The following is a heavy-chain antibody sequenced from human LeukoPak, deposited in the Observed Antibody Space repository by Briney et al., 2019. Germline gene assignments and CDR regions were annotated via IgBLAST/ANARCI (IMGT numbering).Heavy chain of an antibody. CDR1: GFTFSNYA. CDR3: AREAADTASYYMDV. V-gene: IGHV3-30*04. Sequence: GRSLRLSCAASGFTFSNYAMHWVRQAPGKGLEWVAVISYDGSNKYYADSVKGRFTISRDNSKNTLYLQMNSLRAEDTAVYYCAREAADTASYYMDVWGKGTTVSVSS. J-gene: IGHJ6*03. D-gene: IGHD5-18*01. CDR2: ISYDGSNK.